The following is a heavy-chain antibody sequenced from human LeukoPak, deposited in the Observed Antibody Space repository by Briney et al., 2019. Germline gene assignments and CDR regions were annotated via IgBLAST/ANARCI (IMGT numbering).Heavy chain of an antibody. V-gene: IGHV4-59*01. D-gene: IGHD2-2*01. CDR2: IYYSGST. Sequence: SETLSLTCTVSGGSISSYYWSWIRQPPGKGLEWIGYIYYSGSTNYNPSLKSRVAISVDTSKNQFSLKLSSVTAADTAVYYCARVGSSTNGEIDYWGQGTLVTVSS. CDR1: GGSISSYY. CDR3: ARVGSSTNGEIDY. J-gene: IGHJ4*02.